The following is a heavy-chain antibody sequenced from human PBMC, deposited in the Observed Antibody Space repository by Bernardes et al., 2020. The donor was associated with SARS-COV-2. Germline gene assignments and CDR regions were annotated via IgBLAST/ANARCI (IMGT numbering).Heavy chain of an antibody. CDR2: IGTAGDT. CDR3: TRATTDYYYSAMDV. V-gene: IGHV3-13*01. J-gene: IGHJ6*02. D-gene: IGHD4-17*01. Sequence: VGSLILSCAASGFTFRNFDMHWVRQPTGPGLEWVSTIGTAGDTYYAGSVKGRFTTSRENARNSLHLDMNSLGAGDTGVYFCTRATTDYYYSAMDVWGQGTTVTVSS. CDR1: GFTFRNFD.